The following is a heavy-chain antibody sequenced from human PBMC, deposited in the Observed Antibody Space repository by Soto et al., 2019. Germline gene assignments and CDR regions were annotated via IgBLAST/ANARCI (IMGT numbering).Heavy chain of an antibody. D-gene: IGHD5-12*01. J-gene: IGHJ3*02. V-gene: IGHV3-7*03. CDR2: IKQDGSEK. CDR3: ARKGIVATIRAFDI. CDR1: GFTFSSYW. Sequence: GGSLRLSCAASGFTFSSYWMSWVRQAPGKGLEWVANIKQDGSEKYYVDSVKGRFTISRDNAKNSLYLQMNSLRAEDTAVYYCARKGIVATIRAFDIWGQGTMVTVSS.